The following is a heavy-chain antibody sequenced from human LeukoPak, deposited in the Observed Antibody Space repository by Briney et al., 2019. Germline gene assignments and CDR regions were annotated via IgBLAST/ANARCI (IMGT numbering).Heavy chain of an antibody. D-gene: IGHD3-9*01. CDR1: GFTFTNAW. J-gene: IGHJ3*02. Sequence: GGSLRLSCVASGFTFTNAWISWVRQAPGKGLEWVGRIKSKSDGWTPDYAAPVRARFTISRDDSRNTLYLQMNSLKTEDTAVYYCTVDNDIVTGYYRGAFDIWGQGTKVTVSS. V-gene: IGHV3-15*01. CDR3: TVDNDIVTGYYRGAFDI. CDR2: IKSKSDGWTP.